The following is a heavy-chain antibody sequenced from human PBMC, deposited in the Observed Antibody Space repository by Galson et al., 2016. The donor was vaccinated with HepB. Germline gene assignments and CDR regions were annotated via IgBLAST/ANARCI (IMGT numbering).Heavy chain of an antibody. D-gene: IGHD1-1*01. J-gene: IGHJ4*02. V-gene: IGHV4-59*01. CDR1: GSAISSSY. Sequence: SETLSLTCTVSGSAISSSYWSWIRQPPGQGLEWIGYIYYNKGSTNYNPSLKSRVTMSVYTSKNHFSLKLSSVTAADTAVYYCARLPTVGTAHYWGQGILVTVSS. CDR2: IYYNKGST. CDR3: ARLPTVGTAHY.